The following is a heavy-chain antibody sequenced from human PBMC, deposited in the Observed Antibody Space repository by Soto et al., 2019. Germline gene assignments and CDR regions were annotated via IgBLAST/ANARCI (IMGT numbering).Heavy chain of an antibody. D-gene: IGHD2-21*01. CDR3: ARDLNSGAVDY. CDR2: ISAYNGNT. CDR1: GYTFTSYA. Sequence: QVQLVQSGAEVKKPGASVKVSCKASGYTFTSYAISWVRQAPGQGLEWMGWISAYNGNTNYAQKLQGRVTXTXXTSTSTAYMELRSPRSDDTAVYYCARDLNSGAVDYWGQGTLVTVSS. V-gene: IGHV1-18*01. J-gene: IGHJ4*02.